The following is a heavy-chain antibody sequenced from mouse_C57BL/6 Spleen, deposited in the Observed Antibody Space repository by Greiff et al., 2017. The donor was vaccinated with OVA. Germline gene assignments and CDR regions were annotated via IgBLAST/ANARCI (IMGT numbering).Heavy chain of an antibody. CDR1: GYAFSSYW. D-gene: IGHD4-1*01. J-gene: IGHJ2*01. V-gene: IGHV1-80*01. CDR2: IYPGDGDT. CDR3: ARSPSTGTGFDY. Sequence: VQLQQSGAELVKPGASVKISCKASGYAFSSYWMNWVKQRPGKGLEWIGQIYPGDGDTNYNGKFKGKATLTADKSSSTAYMQLSSLTSEDSAVYFCARSPSTGTGFDYWGQGTTLTVSS.